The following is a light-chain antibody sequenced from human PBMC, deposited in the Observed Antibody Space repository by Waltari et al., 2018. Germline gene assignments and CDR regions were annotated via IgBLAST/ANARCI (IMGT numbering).Light chain of an antibody. CDR2: DGS. Sequence: IVLTQSPGTLSLSPGERATLSCRASQSVSSSYLAWYQQKFGQAPRLLIYDGSSRATGIPDRFSGSGSGTDFTLTISRLEPEDFAVYYCQQYGSSLSITFGQGTRLEIK. CDR3: QQYGSSLSIT. CDR1: QSVSSSY. J-gene: IGKJ5*01. V-gene: IGKV3-20*01.